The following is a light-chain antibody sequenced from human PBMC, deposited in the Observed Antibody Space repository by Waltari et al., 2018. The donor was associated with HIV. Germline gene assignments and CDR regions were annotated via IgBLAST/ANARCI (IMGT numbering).Light chain of an antibody. CDR1: SSDVGSYNY. CDR2: DVS. CDR3: SSYAGSNIWV. V-gene: IGLV2-11*01. Sequence: QSALTQPRSLSGSPGQSVTISCTGTSSDVGSYNYVSWYQHHPGKAPNLILYDVSERPQGGPDRFSGPKSGNTASLTISGLQAEDEAYDYCSSYAGSNIWVFGGGTKLTVL. J-gene: IGLJ3*02.